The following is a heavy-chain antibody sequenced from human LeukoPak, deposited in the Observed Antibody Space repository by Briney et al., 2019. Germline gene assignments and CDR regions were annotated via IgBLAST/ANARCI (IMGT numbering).Heavy chain of an antibody. Sequence: GGSLRLSCAASGIIFSNYWMHWVRQAPGKGLVWVSRINRDGSSTSYADSVKGRFTISRDNAKNTLYLQMNSLRAEDTAVYYCARDPYNGNYGDSYYYFMDAWGKGTTVTISS. CDR1: GIIFSNYW. CDR2: INRDGSST. CDR3: ARDPYNGNYGDSYYYFMDA. V-gene: IGHV3-74*01. D-gene: IGHD1-26*01. J-gene: IGHJ6*03.